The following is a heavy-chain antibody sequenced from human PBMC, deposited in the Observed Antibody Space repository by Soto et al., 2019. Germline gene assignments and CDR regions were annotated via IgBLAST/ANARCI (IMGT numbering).Heavy chain of an antibody. CDR3: PTAAATMVRGNCFDP. Sequence: PSETLSLTCAVSGGSISSGGYSWRWIRQPPGKGLEWIGYIYHSGSTYYNPSLKSRVTISVDRSKNQFSLKLSSVTAADTAVYYCPTAAATMVRGNCFDPWGQGTLVTVSP. D-gene: IGHD3-10*01. CDR1: GGSISSGGYS. V-gene: IGHV4-30-2*01. CDR2: IYHSGST. J-gene: IGHJ5*02.